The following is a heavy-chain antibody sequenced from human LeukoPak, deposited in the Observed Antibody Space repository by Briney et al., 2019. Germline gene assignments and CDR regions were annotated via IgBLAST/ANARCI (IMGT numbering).Heavy chain of an antibody. Sequence: SVKVSCKASGGTFSSYTIRWVRQAPGQGLEWMGGIIPILGIANYAQKFEGRVTITADKSTSTAYMELSSLRSEDTAVYYCALLPYDWFDPWGQGTLVTVSA. V-gene: IGHV1-69*02. CDR1: GGTFSSYT. D-gene: IGHD1-26*01. J-gene: IGHJ5*02. CDR3: ALLPYDWFDP. CDR2: IIPILGIA.